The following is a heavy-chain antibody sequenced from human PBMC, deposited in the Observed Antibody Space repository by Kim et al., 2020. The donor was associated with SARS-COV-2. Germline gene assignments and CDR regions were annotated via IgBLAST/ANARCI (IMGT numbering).Heavy chain of an antibody. CDR2: IYHSGST. V-gene: IGHV4-4*02. J-gene: IGHJ6*02. CDR1: GGSISSSNW. Sequence: SETLSLTCAVSGGSISSSNWWSWVRQPPGKGLEWIGEIYHSGSTNYNPSLKSRVTISVDKSKNQFSLKLSSVTAADTAVYYCASLSNKQLLGDYYGMDVWGQGTTVTVSS. D-gene: IGHD6-13*01. CDR3: ASLSNKQLLGDYYGMDV.